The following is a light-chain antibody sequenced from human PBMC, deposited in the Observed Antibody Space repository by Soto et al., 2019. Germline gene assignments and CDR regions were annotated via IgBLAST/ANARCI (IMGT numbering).Light chain of an antibody. J-gene: IGLJ2*01. Sequence: QSALTQPPSASGYPGKSVTISCTGTSSDVGGYNCVSWYQQHPGKAPKLMIYEVSKRPSGVPDRFSGSKSGNTASLTVSGLQSDDEADYYCSSYSGSNIPVVFGGGTKLTVL. CDR1: SSDVGGYNC. CDR3: SSYSGSNIPVV. CDR2: EVS. V-gene: IGLV2-8*01.